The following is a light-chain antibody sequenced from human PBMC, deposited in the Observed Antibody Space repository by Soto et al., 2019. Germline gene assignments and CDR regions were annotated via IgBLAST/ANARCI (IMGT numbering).Light chain of an antibody. CDR2: YTS. Sequence: EIVLTQSPGNLSLSPGERATLSCRASQYVGTRLAWYQHKPGQAPRLLIYYTSNRATGIPARFSGSGSGTDFTLTISSLQPEEFATYYCQHRSDWPLTFGGGTKVDIK. J-gene: IGKJ4*01. CDR1: QYVGTR. V-gene: IGKV3-11*01. CDR3: QHRSDWPLT.